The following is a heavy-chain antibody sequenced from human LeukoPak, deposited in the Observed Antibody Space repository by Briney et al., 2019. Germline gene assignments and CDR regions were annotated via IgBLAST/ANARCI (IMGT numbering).Heavy chain of an antibody. V-gene: IGHV4-59*12. D-gene: IGHD3-10*01. J-gene: IGHJ4*02. CDR3: ARDDYGSGLIDY. CDR2: IYYSGST. CDR1: GGSISSYY. Sequence: PSETLSLTCTVSGGSISSYYWSWIRQPPGKGLEWIGYIYYSGSTNYNPSLKSRVTISVDTSKNQFSLKLSSVTAADTAVYYCARDDYGSGLIDYWGQGTLVTVSS.